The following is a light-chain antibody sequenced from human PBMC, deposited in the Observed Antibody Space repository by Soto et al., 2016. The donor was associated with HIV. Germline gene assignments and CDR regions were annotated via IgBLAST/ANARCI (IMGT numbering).Light chain of an antibody. CDR3: QQYKSAVT. CDR2: AAS. CDR1: QDISNS. Sequence: DIQMTQSPSSLSASVGDRVTITCRASQDISNSLAWFQQKPGKAPKSLIYAASSLQSGVPSKFSGSGSGTDFTLTISSLQPDDFATYFCQQYKSAVTFGRGTKVEMK. J-gene: IGKJ4*02. V-gene: IGKV1-16*02.